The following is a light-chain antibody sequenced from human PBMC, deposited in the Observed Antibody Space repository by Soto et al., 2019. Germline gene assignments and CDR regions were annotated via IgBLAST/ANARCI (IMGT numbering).Light chain of an antibody. J-gene: IGLJ2*01. CDR3: QSYDTRLSATVV. V-gene: IGLV1-40*01. CDR1: TSNIGAGYD. CDR2: GNS. Sequence: QSVLTQPPSMSGAPGQTVTISCTVSTSNIGAGYDIHWYQHLPGRAPKLLIYGNSNRPSGVPDRFSGSKSGTSASLAITGLQAEDEADYYCQSYDTRLSATVVFGGGTKLTVL.